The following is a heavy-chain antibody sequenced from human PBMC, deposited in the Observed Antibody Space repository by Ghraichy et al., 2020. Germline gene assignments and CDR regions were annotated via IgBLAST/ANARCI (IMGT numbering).Heavy chain of an antibody. CDR1: GGSISSSSYY. D-gene: IGHD4-17*01. CDR2: IYNSGST. Sequence: SETLSLTCTVSGGSISSSSYYWGWIRQPPGKGLECIGLIYNSGSTYYNPSLKSRVTISLDTSKNQFSLKLSSVTAADTAVYYCARISDYGGYYFDYWGQGTLVTVSS. V-gene: IGHV4-39*01. CDR3: ARISDYGGYYFDY. J-gene: IGHJ4*02.